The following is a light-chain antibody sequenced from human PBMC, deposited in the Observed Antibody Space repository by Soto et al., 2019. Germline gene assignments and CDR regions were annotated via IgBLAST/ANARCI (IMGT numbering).Light chain of an antibody. Sequence: EIVLTQSPATLSLSPGERATLSCRASQSVSGYLAWYQQKPGQAPRLLIYDGSHRAAGIPSRFSGSGSGTDFTLTISRLEPEDSAVYYCHQYGSSRTFGQGTKV. CDR1: QSVSGY. CDR3: HQYGSSRT. CDR2: DGS. J-gene: IGKJ1*01. V-gene: IGKV3-11*01.